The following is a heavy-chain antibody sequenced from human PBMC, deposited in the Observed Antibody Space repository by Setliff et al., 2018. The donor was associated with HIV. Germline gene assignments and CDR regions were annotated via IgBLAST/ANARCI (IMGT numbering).Heavy chain of an antibody. CDR3: AKDHATSSWFTALLDY. J-gene: IGHJ4*02. V-gene: IGHV3-7*05. CDR1: GFIFSSYW. Sequence: GGSLRLSCAASGFIFSSYWMSWVRQAPGKGLEWVANIRQDGTEKYYVDSVKGRFTISRDNAKNSLYLQMNSLRVEDTAVYYCAKDHATSSWFTALLDYWGQGALVTVSS. D-gene: IGHD6-13*01. CDR2: IRQDGTEK.